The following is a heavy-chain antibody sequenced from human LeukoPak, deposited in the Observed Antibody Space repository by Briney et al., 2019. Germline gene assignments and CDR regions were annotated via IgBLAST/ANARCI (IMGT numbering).Heavy chain of an antibody. V-gene: IGHV4-61*02. CDR2: IYTSGST. CDR3: ARGPRYYYDSSGPRLDY. CDR1: GGSISSGSYY. Sequence: PSQTLSLTCTVSGGSISSGSYYWSWIRQPAGKGLEWIGRIYTSGSTNYNPSLKSRVTISVDTSKNQFSLKLSSVAAADTAVYYCARGPRYYYDSSGPRLDYWGQGTLVTVSS. J-gene: IGHJ4*02. D-gene: IGHD3-22*01.